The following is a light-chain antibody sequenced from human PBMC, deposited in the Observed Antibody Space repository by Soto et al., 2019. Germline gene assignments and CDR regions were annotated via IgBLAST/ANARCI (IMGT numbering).Light chain of an antibody. J-gene: IGKJ3*01. Sequence: EVVMTQSPATLSVSPGERVTLSYRASESVHRNLAWYNQKPGQGPSLLIYYASTRATGVPDRFTGSGSGTEFTLTIGSRQSEDLGVYHWQHYSTWLPTFGPGTKVEIK. CDR3: QHYSTWLPT. CDR2: YAS. V-gene: IGKV3-15*01. CDR1: ESVHRN.